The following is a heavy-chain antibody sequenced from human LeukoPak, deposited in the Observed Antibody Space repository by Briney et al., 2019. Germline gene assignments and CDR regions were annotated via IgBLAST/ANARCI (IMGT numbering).Heavy chain of an antibody. CDR1: GFTFSKYW. J-gene: IGHJ4*02. V-gene: IGHV3-74*01. D-gene: IGHD6-19*01. Sequence: GGSLRLSCAASGFTFSKYWMLWVRQARGKGLESASRINTDGTVTTYADSVKGRFTVSRDNADNTMFLQMNSVRDEDTAVYYCATKQWLAPPPDSWGQGTPVTVSS. CDR3: ATKQWLAPPPDS. CDR2: INTDGTVT.